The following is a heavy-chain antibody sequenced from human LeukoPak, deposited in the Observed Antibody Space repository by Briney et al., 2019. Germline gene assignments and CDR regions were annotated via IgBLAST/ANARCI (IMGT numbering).Heavy chain of an antibody. CDR1: GYTFTSYG. V-gene: IGHV1-18*01. CDR2: ITAYNDNT. D-gene: IGHD3-10*01. CDR3: ARWAGSYYYYYMDV. J-gene: IGHJ6*03. Sequence: ASVKVSCKASGYTFTSYGISWVRQAPGQGLEWMGWITAYNDNTYYAQKLQGRVTMTTDTSTSTAYMELRSLRSDDTAVYYCARWAGSYYYYYMDVWGKGTTVTISS.